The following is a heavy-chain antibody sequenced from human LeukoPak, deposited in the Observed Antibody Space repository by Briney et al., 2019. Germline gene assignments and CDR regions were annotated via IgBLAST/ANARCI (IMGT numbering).Heavy chain of an antibody. Sequence: GGSRRLSCAASGFTFSSYSMNWVRQAPGKGLEWVSSISSSSSYIYYADSVKGRFTTSRDNAKNSLYLQMNSLRAEDTAVYYCARDVSSSWSPFFDYWGQGTLVTVSS. D-gene: IGHD6-13*01. CDR2: ISSSSSYI. CDR3: ARDVSSSWSPFFDY. CDR1: GFTFSSYS. V-gene: IGHV3-21*01. J-gene: IGHJ4*02.